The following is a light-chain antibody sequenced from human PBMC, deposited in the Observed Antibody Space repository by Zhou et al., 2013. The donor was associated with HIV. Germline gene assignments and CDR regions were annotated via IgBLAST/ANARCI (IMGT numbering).Light chain of an antibody. CDR3: QHYGVSPMYT. Sequence: EIVLTQSPGTLSLSPGKSATLSCRASQNLCSNCLAWYQQRSGQSPRLLIYGTSSRAAGTPDRFSGSGSGTDFTLIISRLEPEDFAVYYCQHYGVSPMYTFGQGTKLEI. CDR1: QNLCSNC. CDR2: GTS. V-gene: IGKV3-20*01. J-gene: IGKJ2*01.